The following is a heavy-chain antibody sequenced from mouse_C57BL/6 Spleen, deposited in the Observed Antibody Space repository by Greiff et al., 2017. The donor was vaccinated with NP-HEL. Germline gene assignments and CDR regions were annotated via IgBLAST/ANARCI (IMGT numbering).Heavy chain of an antibody. CDR2: IDPSDSET. Sequence: QVQLKQPGAELVRPGSSVKLSCKASGYTFTSYWMHWVKQRPIQGLEWIGNIDPSDSETRYNQKFKDKATLTVDKSSSTAYMQLSSLTSEDSAVYYCASGSRYFDYWGQGTTLTVSS. V-gene: IGHV1-52*01. J-gene: IGHJ2*01. CDR3: ASGSRYFDY. D-gene: IGHD1-1*01. CDR1: GYTFTSYW.